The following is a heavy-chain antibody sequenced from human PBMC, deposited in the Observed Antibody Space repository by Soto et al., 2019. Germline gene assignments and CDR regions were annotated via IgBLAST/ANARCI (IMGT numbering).Heavy chain of an antibody. V-gene: IGHV3-23*01. Sequence: SLRLSCAASGFTFSSYAMNWVRQAPGKGLEWVSGISGTGDSTYYADSVKGRFTISRDNSKNTLLLQMNSLRAEDTAVYYCAKGSSISPYYYCYMDVWGKGTTVTVSS. D-gene: IGHD2-2*01. CDR3: AKGSSISPYYYCYMDV. CDR2: ISGTGDST. CDR1: GFTFSSYA. J-gene: IGHJ6*03.